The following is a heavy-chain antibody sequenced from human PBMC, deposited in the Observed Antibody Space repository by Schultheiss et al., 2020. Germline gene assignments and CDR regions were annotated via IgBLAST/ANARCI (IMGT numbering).Heavy chain of an antibody. D-gene: IGHD6-13*01. CDR2: IYHSGST. Sequence: SETLSLTCAVSGGSISSSNWWSWVRQPPGKGLEWIGEIYHSGSTNYNPSLKSRVTISVDTSKNQFSLKLSSVTAADTAVYYCARGRYSSSWYWGYYFDYWGQGTLVNVYS. CDR1: GGSISSSNW. J-gene: IGHJ4*02. V-gene: IGHV4-4*02. CDR3: ARGRYSSSWYWGYYFDY.